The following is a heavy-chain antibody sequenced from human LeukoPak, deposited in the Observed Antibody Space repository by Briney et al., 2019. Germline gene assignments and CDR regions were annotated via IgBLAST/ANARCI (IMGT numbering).Heavy chain of an antibody. Sequence: GSLRLSCAASGFTFSDYYMSWIRQPPGKGLEWIGEINHSGSTNYNPSLKSRVTISVDTSKNQFSLKLSSVTAADTAVYYCARGYSSSANFDYWGQGTLVTVSS. V-gene: IGHV4-34*01. D-gene: IGHD6-13*01. J-gene: IGHJ4*02. CDR3: ARGYSSSANFDY. CDR2: INHSGST. CDR1: GFTFSDYY.